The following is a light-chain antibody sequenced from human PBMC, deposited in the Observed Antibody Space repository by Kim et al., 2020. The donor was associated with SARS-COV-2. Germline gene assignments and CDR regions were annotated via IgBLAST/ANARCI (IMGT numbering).Light chain of an antibody. J-gene: IGKJ4*01. CDR1: QSVSRHF. CDR3: QQYGSQPLT. CDR2: DVS. V-gene: IGKV3-20*01. Sequence: IVLTQSPDTLSLVPGERVTLSCRASQSVSRHFLAWYKQTPGQGPRLLIHDVSARASGTPERFSGSGSGTDFTLTITRVEPEDFGVYFCQQYGSQPLTFGGGTKLEIK.